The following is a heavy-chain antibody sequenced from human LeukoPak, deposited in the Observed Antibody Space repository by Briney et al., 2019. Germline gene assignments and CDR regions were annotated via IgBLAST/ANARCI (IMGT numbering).Heavy chain of an antibody. D-gene: IGHD3-16*02. CDR2: IRYDGSNK. Sequence: GGSLRLSCAASGFTFSSYGMHWVRQAPGKGLEWVAFIRYDGSNKYYADSVKGRFTISRDNSKNTLYLQMNSLKAEDTAVYYCARARSYDYVWGSYPDYWGQGTLVTVSS. CDR3: ARARSYDYVWGSYPDY. J-gene: IGHJ4*02. CDR1: GFTFSSYG. V-gene: IGHV3-30*02.